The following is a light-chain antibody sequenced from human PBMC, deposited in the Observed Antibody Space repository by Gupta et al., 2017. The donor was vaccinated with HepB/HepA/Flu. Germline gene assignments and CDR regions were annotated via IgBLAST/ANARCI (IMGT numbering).Light chain of an antibody. CDR1: NLGYKY. CDR2: QDN. CDR3: QAWDSNIYVV. Sequence: SYELTQPPSVSVSPGQTASITCSGNNLGYKYVSWYLQKPGQSPVLVIYQDNKRPSGIPERFPGSNSGNTATLTISGTQAMDEADYYCQAWDSNIYVVFGGGTKLTVL. V-gene: IGLV3-1*01. J-gene: IGLJ2*01.